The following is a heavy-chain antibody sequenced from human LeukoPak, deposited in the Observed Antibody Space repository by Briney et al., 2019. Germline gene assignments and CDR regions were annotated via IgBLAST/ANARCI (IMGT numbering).Heavy chain of an antibody. V-gene: IGHV4-34*01. J-gene: IGHJ6*03. CDR2: INHSGST. D-gene: IGHD3/OR15-3a*01. Sequence: SETLSLTCAVYGGSFSGYYWSWIRQPPGKGLEWIGEINHSGSTNYNPSLKSRVTISVDTSKNQFSLKLSSVTAADTAVYYCARGARKKATGFNTPNYYYYYMDVWGKGTTVTVSS. CDR1: GGSFSGYY. CDR3: ARGARKKATGFNTPNYYYYYMDV.